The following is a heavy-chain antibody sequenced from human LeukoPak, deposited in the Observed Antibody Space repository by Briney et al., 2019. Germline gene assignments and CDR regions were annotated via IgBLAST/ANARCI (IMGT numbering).Heavy chain of an antibody. CDR3: AKVGYYGSGSYYIGNFYFDY. CDR1: GFTFSSYA. CDR2: IGGSGIKT. Sequence: PGGSLRLSCAASGFTFSSYAMSWVRQAPGKGLEWVSAIGGSGIKTYYADSVKGRFTISRDNSKNTLYLQMNSLRADDTAVYYCAKVGYYGSGSYYIGNFYFDYWGQGTLVTVSS. J-gene: IGHJ4*02. D-gene: IGHD3-10*01. V-gene: IGHV3-23*01.